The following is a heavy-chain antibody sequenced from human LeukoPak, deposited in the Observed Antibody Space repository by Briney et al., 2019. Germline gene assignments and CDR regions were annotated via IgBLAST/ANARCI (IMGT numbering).Heavy chain of an antibody. V-gene: IGHV3-23*01. Sequence: PGGSLRLSCAASGFTFSSYAMSWVRQAPGKGLEWVSAISGSGGSTYYADSVKGRFTISRVNSKNTLYLQMNSLRAEDTAVYYCAKVRTYSSSWYYFDYWGQGTLVTVSS. J-gene: IGHJ4*02. CDR2: ISGSGGST. D-gene: IGHD6-13*01. CDR1: GFTFSSYA. CDR3: AKVRTYSSSWYYFDY.